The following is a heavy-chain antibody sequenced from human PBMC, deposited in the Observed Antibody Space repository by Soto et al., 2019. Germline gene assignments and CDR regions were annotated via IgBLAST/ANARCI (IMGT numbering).Heavy chain of an antibody. CDR2: ISAYNGNT. Sequence: GASVKVSCKASGYTFTSYGISWVRQAPGQGLEWMGWISAYNGNTNYAQKLQGRVTMTTDTSTSTAYMELRSLRSDDTAVYYCARIITIFGVAQSPNYGMDVWGQGTTVTSP. CDR3: ARIITIFGVAQSPNYGMDV. CDR1: GYTFTSYG. V-gene: IGHV1-18*04. D-gene: IGHD3-3*01. J-gene: IGHJ6*02.